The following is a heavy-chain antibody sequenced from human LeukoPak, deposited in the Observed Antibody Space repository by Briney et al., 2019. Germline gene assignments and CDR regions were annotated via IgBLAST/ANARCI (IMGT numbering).Heavy chain of an antibody. J-gene: IGHJ4*02. Sequence: GGSLRLSCVASGFTLSSYGMHWVRQAPGKGLEWVAFIRYDGSNKYYADSVKGRFTISRGNSKNTLFLQMNSLRAEDTAVYYCAKGSANWNLARLDYWGQGTLVTVSS. CDR3: AKGSANWNLARLDY. V-gene: IGHV3-30*02. CDR1: GFTLSSYG. D-gene: IGHD1-1*01. CDR2: IRYDGSNK.